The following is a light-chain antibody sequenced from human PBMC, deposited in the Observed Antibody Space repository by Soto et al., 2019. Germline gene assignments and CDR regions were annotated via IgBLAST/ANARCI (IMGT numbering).Light chain of an antibody. CDR3: QQYNNWPIT. J-gene: IGKJ5*01. CDR2: GSS. CDR1: QSVSSD. V-gene: IGKV3-15*01. Sequence: EIVMTQSPVTLSVSPGERATLSCRASQSVSSDLAWYQQKPGQVPKLLIYGSSTRATGIPARFSGSGSGTEFTLTISSLQSEDSAVYYCQQYNNWPITFGQGTRLEIK.